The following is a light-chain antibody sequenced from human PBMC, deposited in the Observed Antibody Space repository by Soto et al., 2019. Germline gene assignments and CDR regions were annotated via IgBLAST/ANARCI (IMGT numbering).Light chain of an antibody. CDR3: QESPRP. CDR2: GAS. J-gene: IGKJ1*01. CDR1: QSVSSN. V-gene: IGKV3-15*01. Sequence: EIMMTQSPATLSVSTGERATLSCRASQSVSSNLAWYQQKPGQAPRLLIYGASTRATGIPARFSGSGSGTDFTLTISRLEPEDFAVYYCQESPRPFGQGTKVAIK.